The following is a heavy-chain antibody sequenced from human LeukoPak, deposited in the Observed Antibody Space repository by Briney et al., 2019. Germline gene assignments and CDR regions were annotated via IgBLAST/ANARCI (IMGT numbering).Heavy chain of an antibody. CDR3: ARGTGELDF. CDR2: ISSGGSPI. V-gene: IGHV3-11*04. J-gene: IGHJ4*02. CDR1: GFTFSDYY. D-gene: IGHD3-10*01. Sequence: GGSLRLSCAASGFTFSDYYMSWLRQAPGKGLEWVSHISSGGSPIYYADSVKGRFTISRDNAKNSLYLQMNSLRAEDTAVYYCARGTGELDFWGQGALVTVSS.